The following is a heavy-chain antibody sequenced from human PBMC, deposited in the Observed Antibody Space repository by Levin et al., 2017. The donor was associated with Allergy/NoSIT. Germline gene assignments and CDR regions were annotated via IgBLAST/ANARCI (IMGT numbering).Heavy chain of an antibody. Sequence: GASVKVSCKASGGTFSSYAISWVRQAPGQGLEWMGGIIPIFGTANYAQKFQGRVTITADESTSTAYMELSSLRSEDTAVYYCARSKMTGCSGGSCYSDDAFDIWGQGTMVTVSS. J-gene: IGHJ3*02. CDR1: GGTFSSYA. D-gene: IGHD2-15*01. CDR3: ARSKMTGCSGGSCYSDDAFDI. CDR2: IIPIFGTA. V-gene: IGHV1-69*13.